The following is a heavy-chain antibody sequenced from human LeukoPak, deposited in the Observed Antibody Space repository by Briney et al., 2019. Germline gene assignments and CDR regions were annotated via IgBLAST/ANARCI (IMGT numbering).Heavy chain of an antibody. CDR1: GFIFSTHG. D-gene: IGHD3-9*01. V-gene: IGHV3-23*01. CDR3: AKGLRYFDWLPDSQREHFDY. Sequence: GGSLRLSCTASGFIFSTHGMHWVRQAPGKGLEWVSAISGSGGSTYYADSVKGRFTISRDNSKNTLYLQMNSLRAEDTAVYYCAKGLRYFDWLPDSQREHFDYWGQGTLVTVSS. CDR2: ISGSGGST. J-gene: IGHJ4*02.